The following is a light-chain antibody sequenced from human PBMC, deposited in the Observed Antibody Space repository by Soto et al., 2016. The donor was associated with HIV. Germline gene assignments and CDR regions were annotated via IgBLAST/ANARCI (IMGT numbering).Light chain of an antibody. CDR2: GAS. CDR1: QDILND. V-gene: IGKV1-6*01. Sequence: AIQMTQSPSSLSASVGDRVTITCRACQDILNDLGWYQQKPGKAPNLLIYGASTLQSGVPSKFRGSGSGTDFTLTISSLQPEDFATYYCQQANSFPLTFGGGTKVEIK. J-gene: IGKJ4*01. CDR3: QQANSFPLT.